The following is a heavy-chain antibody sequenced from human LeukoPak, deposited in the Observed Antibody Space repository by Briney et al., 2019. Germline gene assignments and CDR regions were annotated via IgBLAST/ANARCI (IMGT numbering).Heavy chain of an antibody. J-gene: IGHJ6*03. CDR1: GGSISSCY. Sequence: SETLSLTCTVSGGSISSCYWSWIRQPPGKGLEWIGYIYYSGSTNYNPSLKSRVTISVDTSKNQFSLKLSSVTAADTAVYYCARDHSGYARGEYYYYMDVWGKGTTVTISS. V-gene: IGHV4-59*01. CDR3: ARDHSGYARGEYYYYMDV. CDR2: IYYSGST. D-gene: IGHD5-12*01.